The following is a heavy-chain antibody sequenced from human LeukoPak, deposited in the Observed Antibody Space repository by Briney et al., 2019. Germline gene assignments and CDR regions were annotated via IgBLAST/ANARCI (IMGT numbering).Heavy chain of an antibody. Sequence: PGGSLRLSCAASGFTVSSNYMSWVRQAPGKGLEWVSVIYSGGSTYYADSVKGRFTISRDNSKNTLYLQMNSLRAEDTAEYYCAKTFYSGSGSELPHHWGQGTLVTVSS. V-gene: IGHV3-53*01. CDR2: IYSGGST. D-gene: IGHD3-10*01. CDR3: AKTFYSGSGSELPHH. CDR1: GFTVSSNY. J-gene: IGHJ1*01.